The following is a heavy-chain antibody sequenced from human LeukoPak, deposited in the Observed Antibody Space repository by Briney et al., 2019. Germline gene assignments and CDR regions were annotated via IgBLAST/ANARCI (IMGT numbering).Heavy chain of an antibody. CDR1: GYTFNTHG. CDR3: ARALWFGELPKYYYYYMDV. D-gene: IGHD3-10*01. Sequence: ASVKVSCKASGYTFNTHGISWVRQAPGQGLEWMGWISPYNGNTTYTQKLQGRVSMTIDTFTTTAYMELRSLRSEDTAVYYCARALWFGELPKYYYYYMDVWGKGTTVTVSS. J-gene: IGHJ6*03. CDR2: ISPYNGNT. V-gene: IGHV1-18*01.